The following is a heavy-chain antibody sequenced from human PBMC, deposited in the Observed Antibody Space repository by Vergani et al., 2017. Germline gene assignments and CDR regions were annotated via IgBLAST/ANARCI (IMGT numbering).Heavy chain of an antibody. Sequence: EVQLLESGGGLVQPGGSLRLSCAASGFTFSSYAMSWVRQAPGKGLEWVSAISGSGGSTYYADSVKGRFTISRDNSKNTLYLQMNSLRAEDTAVYYCASDAYYYGSGLTRVYFDYWGQGTLVTVSS. V-gene: IGHV3-23*01. CDR3: ASDAYYYGSGLTRVYFDY. J-gene: IGHJ4*02. CDR1: GFTFSSYA. D-gene: IGHD3-10*01. CDR2: ISGSGGST.